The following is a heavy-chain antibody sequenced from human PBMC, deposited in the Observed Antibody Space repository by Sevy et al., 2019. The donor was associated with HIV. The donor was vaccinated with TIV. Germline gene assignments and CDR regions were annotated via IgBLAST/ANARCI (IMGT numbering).Heavy chain of an antibody. Sequence: GGSLRLSCAGSGFTFSSYWMTWVRQAPGTGLEWVANIKQDGSMKYYVNSVKGRFTISRDNAKNSVYLQMNSLRAEDTAIYYCARSIAAIGPDYWGRGTLVTVSS. CDR1: GFTFSSYW. V-gene: IGHV3-7*01. D-gene: IGHD6-13*01. CDR3: ARSIAAIGPDY. CDR2: IKQDGSMK. J-gene: IGHJ4*02.